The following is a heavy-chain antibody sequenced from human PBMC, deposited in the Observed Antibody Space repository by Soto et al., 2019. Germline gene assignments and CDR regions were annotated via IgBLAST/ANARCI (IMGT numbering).Heavy chain of an antibody. V-gene: IGHV1-18*01. CDR2: ISAYNGNT. CDR1: GYTFTSYG. CDR3: ARGGTHGYYYYYGMDV. Sequence: GASVKVSCKASGYTFTSYGISWVRQAPGQGLEWMGWISAYNGNTNYAQKLQGRVTMTTDTSTSTAYMELRSLRSDDTAVYYCARGGTHGYYYYYGMDVWGQGTTVTVSS. J-gene: IGHJ6*02.